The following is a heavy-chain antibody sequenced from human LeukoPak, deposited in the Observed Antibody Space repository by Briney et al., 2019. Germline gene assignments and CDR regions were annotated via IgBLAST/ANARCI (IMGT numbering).Heavy chain of an antibody. V-gene: IGHV4-4*07. CDR2: IYTSGST. D-gene: IGHD2-2*01. CDR3: AKAYCSSTSCYYWYFDL. J-gene: IGHJ2*01. CDR1: GFTFSNYY. Sequence: LRLSCAASGFTFSNYYMSWIRQPAGKGLEWIGRIYTSGSTNYNPSLKSRVTMSVDTSKNQFSLKLSSVTAADTAVYYCAKAYCSSTSCYYWYFDLWGRGTLVTVSS.